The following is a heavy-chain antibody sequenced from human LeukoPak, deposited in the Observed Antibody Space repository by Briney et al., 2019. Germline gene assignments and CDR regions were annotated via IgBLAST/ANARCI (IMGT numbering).Heavy chain of an antibody. CDR1: GYTFTGYY. D-gene: IGHD6-6*01. V-gene: IGHV1-2*02. CDR2: INPNSGGT. Sequence: ASVKVSCKASGYTFTGYYMRWVRQAPGQGLEWMGWINPNSGGTNYAQKFQGRVTMTRDTSISTAYMELSRLRSDDTAVYYCAREGLGSSSSLDYWGQGTLVTVSS. J-gene: IGHJ4*02. CDR3: AREGLGSSSSLDY.